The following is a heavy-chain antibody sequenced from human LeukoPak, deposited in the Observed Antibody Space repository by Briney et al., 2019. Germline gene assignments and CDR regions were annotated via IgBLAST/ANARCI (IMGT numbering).Heavy chain of an antibody. CDR2: VYYSGGT. V-gene: IGHV4-59*12. D-gene: IGHD6-19*01. CDR1: GGSISTYY. Sequence: SETLSLTCTVSGGSISTYYWSWIRQPPREGLEWIGYVYYSGGTNYNPSLKSRVTISVDTSKNQFSLKLSSVTAADTAVYYCARGKQWLAIDYWGQGTLVTVSS. CDR3: ARGKQWLAIDY. J-gene: IGHJ4*02.